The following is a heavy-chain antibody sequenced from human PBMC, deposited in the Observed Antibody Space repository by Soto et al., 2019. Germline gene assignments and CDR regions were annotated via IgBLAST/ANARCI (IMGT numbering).Heavy chain of an antibody. Sequence: QVYLVQSGAEVKKPGASVKLSCKATGYTFSSYGISWVRQAPGQGLEWMGWTNTYTGDTIYAQKFQGRVSMTTDVLTTTSYMGLRSLKSDDTAVYFCARFNAHCSGGTCYSDYWGQGTLVTVSS. CDR1: GYTFSSYG. CDR2: TNTYTGDT. V-gene: IGHV1-18*01. D-gene: IGHD2-15*01. CDR3: ARFNAHCSGGTCYSDY. J-gene: IGHJ4*02.